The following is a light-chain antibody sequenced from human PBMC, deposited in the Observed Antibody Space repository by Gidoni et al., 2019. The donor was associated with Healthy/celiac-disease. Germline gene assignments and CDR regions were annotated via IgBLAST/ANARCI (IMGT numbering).Light chain of an antibody. CDR1: QSLLHSNVYNY. Sequence: IVMTQSPLSLPVTPGEPASISCRSSQSLLHSNVYNYLDWYLQKPGQSPQLLIYSGSNRASGVPDRFSGSGSGTDFTLKISRVEAEDVGVYYCMQALQTPLTFGGGTKVEIK. J-gene: IGKJ4*01. CDR3: MQALQTPLT. CDR2: SGS. V-gene: IGKV2-28*01.